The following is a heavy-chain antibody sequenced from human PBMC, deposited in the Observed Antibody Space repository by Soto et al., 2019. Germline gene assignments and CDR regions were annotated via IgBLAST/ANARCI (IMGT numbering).Heavy chain of an antibody. D-gene: IGHD2-15*01. J-gene: IGHJ3*02. CDR3: ARKGGGRVAEAFDI. CDR1: GFTFSSYA. CDR2: ISYDGSNK. V-gene: IGHV3-30-3*01. Sequence: GGSLRLSCAASGFTFSSYAMHWVRQAPGKGLEWVAVISYDGSNKYYADSVKGRFTISRDNSKNTLYLQMNSLRAEDTAVYYCARKGGGRVAEAFDIWGQGKMVTVS.